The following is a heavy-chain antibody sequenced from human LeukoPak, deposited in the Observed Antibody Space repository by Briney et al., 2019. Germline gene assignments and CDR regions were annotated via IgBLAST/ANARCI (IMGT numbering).Heavy chain of an antibody. D-gene: IGHD6-13*01. Sequence: ASVKVSCKASGYTFTGYYMHWVRQAPGQGLEWMGWINPNSGGTNYAQKFQGRVTMTRDTSISTAYMELSRLRSDDTAVYYCARRRGIAAAGPRNNWFDPWGQGTLVTVSS. J-gene: IGHJ5*02. CDR3: ARRRGIAAAGPRNNWFDP. CDR1: GYTFTGYY. V-gene: IGHV1-2*02. CDR2: INPNSGGT.